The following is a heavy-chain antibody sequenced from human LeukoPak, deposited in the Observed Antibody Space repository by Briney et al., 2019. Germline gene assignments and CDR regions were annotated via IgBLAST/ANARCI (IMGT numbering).Heavy chain of an antibody. CDR1: GGSISSYY. D-gene: IGHD2-2*02. J-gene: IGHJ5*02. Sequence: SETLSLTCTVSGGSISSYYWSWIRQPPGKGLEWIGEINHSGSTNYNPSLKSRVTISVDTSKNQFSLKLSSVTAADTAVYYCARGLKKDIVVVPAAINWFDPWGQGTLVTVSS. CDR2: INHSGST. V-gene: IGHV4-34*01. CDR3: ARGLKKDIVVVPAAINWFDP.